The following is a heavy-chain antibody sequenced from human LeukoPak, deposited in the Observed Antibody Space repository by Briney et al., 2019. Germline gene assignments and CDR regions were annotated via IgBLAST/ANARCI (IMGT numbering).Heavy chain of an antibody. V-gene: IGHV3-30-3*01. CDR2: ISYDGSNK. D-gene: IGHD6-13*01. CDR3: ARGQVYSSSWYPLDYYFDY. J-gene: IGHJ4*02. CDR1: GFTFSSYA. Sequence: GGSLRLSCAASGFTFSSYAMHWVRQAPGKGLEWVAVISYDGSNKYYADSVKGRFTISRDNSKNTLYLQTNSLRAEDTAVYYCARGQVYSSSWYPLDYYFDYWGQGTLVTVSS.